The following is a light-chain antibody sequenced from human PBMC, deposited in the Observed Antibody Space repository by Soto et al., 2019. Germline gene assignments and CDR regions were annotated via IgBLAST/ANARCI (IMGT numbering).Light chain of an antibody. J-gene: IGLJ3*02. CDR3: GAWDSSLSAWV. CDR1: SSNLGAGYD. V-gene: IGLV1-40*01. Sequence: QSVLTQPPSVSGAPGQRVTISCTGNSSNLGAGYDVHWYQQLPGAAPKLVIFGNRNRPSGIPERFSGSKSGTSATLAITGLQTGDEADYYCGAWDSSLSAWVFGGGTKLTVL. CDR2: GNR.